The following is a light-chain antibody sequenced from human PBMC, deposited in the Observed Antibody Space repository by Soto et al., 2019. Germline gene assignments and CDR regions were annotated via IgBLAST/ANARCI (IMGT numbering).Light chain of an antibody. CDR3: QQYYRARS. V-gene: IGKV4-1*01. CDR2: WAS. Sequence: DIVMTQSPDSLAVSLGERATINCKSSQSVLSNSNNKNYLAWYQQRPGQPPKLLFYWASTRDSGVPDRFSGSGSGTDFTLTISSLQAEDVAFYYCQQYYRARSFGQGTKLEI. J-gene: IGKJ2*03. CDR1: QSVLSNSNNKNY.